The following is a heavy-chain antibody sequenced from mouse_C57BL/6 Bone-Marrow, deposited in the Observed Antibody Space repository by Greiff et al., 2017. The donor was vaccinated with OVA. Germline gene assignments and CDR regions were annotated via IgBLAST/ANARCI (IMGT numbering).Heavy chain of an antibody. D-gene: IGHD2-3*01. V-gene: IGHV1-64*01. Sequence: QVQLKQPGAELVKPGASLKLSCKASGYTFTSYWMHWVKQRPGQGLEWIGMIHPNSGSTNYNEKFKSKATLTVDKSSSTAYMQLSSLTSEDSAVYYCARGVDGYSGYWGQGTTLTVSS. CDR3: ARGVDGYSGY. CDR2: IHPNSGST. J-gene: IGHJ2*01. CDR1: GYTFTSYW.